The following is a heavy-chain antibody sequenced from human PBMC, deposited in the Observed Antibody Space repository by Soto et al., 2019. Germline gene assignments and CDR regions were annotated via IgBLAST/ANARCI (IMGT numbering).Heavy chain of an antibody. Sequence: VGSLRLSCAVSGFSFTNYEMNWVRQAPGKGLEWIAYIGLSGDTIYYADSVKGRFTISRDHAKNSLELQMNSLRADDTALYYCARESFSASPNFFDYWAGEPRSPSPQ. V-gene: IGHV3-48*03. CDR2: IGLSGDTI. D-gene: IGHD3-16*01. CDR1: GFSFTNYE. CDR3: ARESFSASPNFFDY. J-gene: IGHJ4*02.